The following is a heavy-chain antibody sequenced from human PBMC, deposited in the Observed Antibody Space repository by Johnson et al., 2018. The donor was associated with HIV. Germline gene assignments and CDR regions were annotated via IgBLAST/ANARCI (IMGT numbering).Heavy chain of an antibody. V-gene: IGHV3-11*04. J-gene: IGHJ3*02. Sequence: QVQLVESGGGLVKPGGSLRLSCAASGFTFSDYYMSWIRQAPGKGLEWVSYISSSGSTIYYADSVKGRFTISRDNAKNSLYLPMNSLRAEDTAGYYCARDRTFRIGHGNSGPDGAFDIWGQGTMVTVSS. CDR1: GFTFSDYY. CDR3: ARDRTFRIGHGNSGPDGAFDI. CDR2: ISSSGSTI. D-gene: IGHD1-7*01.